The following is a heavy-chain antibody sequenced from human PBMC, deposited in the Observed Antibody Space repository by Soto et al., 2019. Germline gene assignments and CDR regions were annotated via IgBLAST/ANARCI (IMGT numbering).Heavy chain of an antibody. CDR1: GFSFSDYG. V-gene: IGHV3-30*18. Sequence: QVQLVESGGGVVQPGRSLRLSCAASGFSFSDYGMHWVRQAPGKGLEWVAVISYDGSNKYYGDSVKGRFTISRDNSKNXLYLQMNSLRAEDTAVYYCAKDWGGDSYGEVYFDYWGQGTLVTVSS. CDR3: AKDWGGDSYGEVYFDY. J-gene: IGHJ4*02. D-gene: IGHD5-18*01. CDR2: ISYDGSNK.